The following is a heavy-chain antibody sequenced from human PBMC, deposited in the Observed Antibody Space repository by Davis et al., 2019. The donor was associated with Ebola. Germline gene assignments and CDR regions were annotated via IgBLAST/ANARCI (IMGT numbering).Heavy chain of an antibody. J-gene: IGHJ4*02. CDR2: IYWNADK. CDR1: GFSLTTSGVG. CDR3: AHSHGDY. Sequence: SGPTLVKPTQTLTLTCTFSGFSLTTSGVGVGWIRQPPGKALEWLALIYWNADKLYSPSLKSRLTITKDTSKNQVVLTMTSVDPVDTATYYCAHSHGDYWGQGTLVTVSS. V-gene: IGHV2-5*01.